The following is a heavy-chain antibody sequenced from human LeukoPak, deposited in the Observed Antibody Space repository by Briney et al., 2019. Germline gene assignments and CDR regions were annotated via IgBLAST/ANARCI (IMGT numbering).Heavy chain of an antibody. D-gene: IGHD2-15*01. CDR1: GGSISSSSYY. V-gene: IGHV4-39*01. CDR2: IYYSGST. CDR3: ARLGPRSDIYYFDY. Sequence: SETLSLTCTVSGGSISSSSYYWGWIRQPPGKGLEWIGSIYYSGSTYYNPSLKSRVTISVDTSKNQFSLKLSSVTAADTAVYYCARLGPRSDIYYFDYWGQGTLVTVSS. J-gene: IGHJ4*02.